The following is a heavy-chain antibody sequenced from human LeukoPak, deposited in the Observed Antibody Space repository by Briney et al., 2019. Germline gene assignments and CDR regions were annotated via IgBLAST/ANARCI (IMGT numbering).Heavy chain of an antibody. V-gene: IGHV1-2*02. J-gene: IGHJ4*02. CDR3: ARDGSYNDHGDYEGLGY. CDR2: INPNSGGT. Sequence: GASVKVSCKASGYTFTGYYMHWVRQAPGQGLEWMGWINPNSGGTNYAQKFQGRVTMTRDTSISTAYMELSRLRSDDTAAYYCARDGSYNDHGDYEGLGYWGQGTLVTVSS. CDR1: GYTFTGYY. D-gene: IGHD4-17*01.